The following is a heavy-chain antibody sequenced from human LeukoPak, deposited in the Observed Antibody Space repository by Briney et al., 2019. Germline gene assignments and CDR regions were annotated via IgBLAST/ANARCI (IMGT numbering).Heavy chain of an antibody. CDR1: GFTFSSYN. CDR2: ISRTSSYI. D-gene: IGHD3-10*01. Sequence: PGGSLRLSCAASGFTFSSYNMNWVRQAPGKGLEWVSSISRTSSYIDYADSVKGRFTISRDNAKNSLYLQMNSLRAEDTSEYYCAVQIGGSVYWGQGTLVTVSS. V-gene: IGHV3-21*01. J-gene: IGHJ4*02. CDR3: AVQIGGSVY.